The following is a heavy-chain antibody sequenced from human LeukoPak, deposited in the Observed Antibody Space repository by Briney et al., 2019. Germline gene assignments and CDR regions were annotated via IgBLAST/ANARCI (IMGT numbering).Heavy chain of an antibody. Sequence: GGSLRLSCAASGFTFSNAWMNWVRQAPGKGLEWVGRIKSKTDGGTTDYAAPVKGRFTISRDDSKSTLYLQMNSLKTEDTAVYYCASIRDTTMVTGYWGQGTLVTVSS. CDR2: IKSKTDGGTT. V-gene: IGHV3-15*07. J-gene: IGHJ4*02. D-gene: IGHD5-18*01. CDR1: GFTFSNAW. CDR3: ASIRDTTMVTGY.